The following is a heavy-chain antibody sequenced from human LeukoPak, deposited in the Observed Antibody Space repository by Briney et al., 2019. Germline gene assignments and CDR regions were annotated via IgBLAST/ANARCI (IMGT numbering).Heavy chain of an antibody. D-gene: IGHD3-3*01. CDR3: ARGGTYYDFWSGYYFDY. Sequence: SETLSLTCAVYGGSFSGYYWSWIRQPPGKGLEWIGEINHSGSTNYNPSLKSRVTISVDTSKNQFSLKLSSVTAADTAVYYCARGGTYYDFWSGYYFDYWGQGTLVTVSS. J-gene: IGHJ4*02. CDR2: INHSGST. V-gene: IGHV4-34*01. CDR1: GGSFSGYY.